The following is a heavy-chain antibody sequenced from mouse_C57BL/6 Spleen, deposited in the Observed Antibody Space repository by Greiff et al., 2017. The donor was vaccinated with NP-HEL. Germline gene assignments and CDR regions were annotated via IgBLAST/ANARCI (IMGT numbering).Heavy chain of an antibody. V-gene: IGHV1-15*01. D-gene: IGHD1-1*01. J-gene: IGHJ3*01. CDR2: IDPETGGT. CDR3: TRCYYGRAWFAY. CDR1: GYTFTDYE. Sequence: VQLQQSGAELVRPGASVTLSCKASGYTFTDYEMHWVKQTPVHGLEWIGAIDPETGGTAYNQKFKGKAILTADKSSSTAYMELRSLTSEDSAVYYCTRCYYGRAWFAYWGQGTLVTVSA.